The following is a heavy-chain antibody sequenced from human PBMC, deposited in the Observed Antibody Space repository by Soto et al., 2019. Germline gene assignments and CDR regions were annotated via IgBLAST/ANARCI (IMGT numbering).Heavy chain of an antibody. J-gene: IGHJ4*02. Sequence: VQRVQSGAEVKQPGASASVSCKASGYNFTTYVVHWLRQAPGQGPEWMGWINCGSGNTVYSQKFQGRVTFTRDTSARTAYMDLNSLTSGDTAVYYCARGYTSGWTFDFWGRGTLVTVSS. CDR3: ARGYTSGWTFDF. V-gene: IGHV1-3*01. CDR1: GYNFTTYV. CDR2: INCGSGNT. D-gene: IGHD6-19*01.